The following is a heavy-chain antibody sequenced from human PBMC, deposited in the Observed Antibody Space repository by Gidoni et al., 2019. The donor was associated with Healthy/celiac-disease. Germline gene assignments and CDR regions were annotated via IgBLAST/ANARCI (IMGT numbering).Heavy chain of an antibody. V-gene: IGHV1-2*02. CDR3: AREFRGWYLNFDY. CDR2: INPNSGGT. CDR1: GYTFTGYY. J-gene: IGHJ4*02. Sequence: QVQLVQSGAEVKKPGASVKVSCKASGYTFTGYYMHWVRQAPGQGLEWMGWINPNSGGTNYAQEFQGRVTMTRDTSISTAYMELSRLRSDDTAVYYCAREFRGWYLNFDYWGQGTLVTVSS. D-gene: IGHD6-19*01.